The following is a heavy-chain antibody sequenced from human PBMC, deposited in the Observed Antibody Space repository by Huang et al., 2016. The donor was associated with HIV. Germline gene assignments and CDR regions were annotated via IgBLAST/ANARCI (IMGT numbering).Heavy chain of an antibody. CDR1: GGSISSSSYY. CDR3: ARHMDCSSSSCLAGGHERGPFDM. CDR2: ISYNGST. V-gene: IGHV4-39*01. J-gene: IGHJ3*02. Sequence: QLQLQESGPGLVKPSETLSLTCSVSGGSISSSSYYWGWIRQPPGKGLEWIGSISYNGSTVYNPSLKSRFTISVDTSKNQFSLRLSSVTAADTSVYYCARHMDCSSSSCLAGGHERGPFDMWGQGTMVTVSS. D-gene: IGHD2-2*01.